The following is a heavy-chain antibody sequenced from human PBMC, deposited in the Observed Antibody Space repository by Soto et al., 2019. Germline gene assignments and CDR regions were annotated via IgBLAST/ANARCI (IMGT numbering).Heavy chain of an antibody. CDR2: INAGNGNT. J-gene: IGHJ6*03. D-gene: IGHD3-10*01. V-gene: IGHV1-3*01. CDR3: ARMPPPGLEWFGDLYYMDV. CDR1: GYTFTSYA. Sequence: GASVKVSCKASGYTFTSYAMHWVRQAPGQRLEWMGWINAGNGNTKYSQKFQGRVTITRDTSASTAYMELSSLRSEDTAVYYCARMPPPGLEWFGDLYYMDVWGKGTTVTVSS.